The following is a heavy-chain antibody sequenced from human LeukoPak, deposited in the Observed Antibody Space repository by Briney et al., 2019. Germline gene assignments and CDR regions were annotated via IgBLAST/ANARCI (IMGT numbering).Heavy chain of an antibody. CDR2: INHSGST. CDR1: GVSFIGFH. D-gene: IGHD3-16*02. Sequence: PSETLSLTCAVYGVSFIGFHWNWIRQPPGKGLEWIGDINHSGSTNYNPSLTSRVTISVDPSKNQFSLKLSSVTAADTAVYYCARGCYDYVWGSYRDDAFDIWGQGTMVTVSS. CDR3: ARGCYDYVWGSYRDDAFDI. J-gene: IGHJ3*02. V-gene: IGHV4-34*01.